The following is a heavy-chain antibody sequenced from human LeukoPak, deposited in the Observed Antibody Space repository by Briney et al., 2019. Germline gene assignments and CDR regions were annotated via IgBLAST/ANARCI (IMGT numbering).Heavy chain of an antibody. V-gene: IGHV3-20*04. CDR3: ARDREGFGESYFDY. CDR1: GFNFDDYV. Sequence: PGGSLRLSCAASGFNFDDYVMTWVRQAPGKGLEWVSGINWNGGSRGYADSVKGRFTISRDNAKNSLYLQMDSLRAEDTAMYYCARDREGFGESYFDYWGQGTLVTVSS. J-gene: IGHJ4*02. CDR2: INWNGGSR. D-gene: IGHD3-10*01.